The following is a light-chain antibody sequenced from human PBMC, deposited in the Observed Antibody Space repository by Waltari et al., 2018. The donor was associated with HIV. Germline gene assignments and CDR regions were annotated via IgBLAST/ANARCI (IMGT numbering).Light chain of an antibody. CDR1: QSVSNN. CDR3: QQRSNWPRFT. V-gene: IGKV3-11*01. CDR2: DAS. J-gene: IGKJ2*01. Sequence: EIVLTQSPATLSLSPGERATLSCRASQSVSNNFAWYQQRPGQAPRLLIYDASNRATCIPARFSGSGSGTDFTLTISSLEPEDFVVYYCQQRSNWPRFTFGQGTRLEI.